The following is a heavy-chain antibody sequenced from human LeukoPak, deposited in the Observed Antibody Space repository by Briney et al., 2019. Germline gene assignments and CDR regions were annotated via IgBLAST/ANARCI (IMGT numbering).Heavy chain of an antibody. CDR1: GFTFSNFA. D-gene: IGHD5-18*01. J-gene: IGHJ4*02. Sequence: GGSPRLSCAASGFTFSNFAMHGVRQAPGKGLEWVAIISYDGSNKYYADSVKGRFTISRDNSKNTLYLQMNSLRAEDTAVYYCARVGRGYSFNVYYFDYWGQGTLVTVSS. V-gene: IGHV3-30*04. CDR3: ARVGRGYSFNVYYFDY. CDR2: ISYDGSNK.